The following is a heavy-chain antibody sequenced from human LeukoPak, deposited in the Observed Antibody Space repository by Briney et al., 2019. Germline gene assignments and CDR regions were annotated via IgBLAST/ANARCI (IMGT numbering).Heavy chain of an antibody. CDR2: IYYTGST. J-gene: IGHJ6*03. V-gene: IGHV4-59*12. D-gene: IGHD3-3*01. Sequence: SSETLSLTCTVSGGSISDYYWTWIRQPPGKGLEWIGYIYYTGSTNYNPSLKTRVTISVDSSKNQFSLKLNSVTAADTAVYYCARGPTYYDFWSGYSRTYYYMDVWGKGTTVTVSS. CDR1: GGSISDYY. CDR3: ARGPTYYDFWSGYSRTYYYMDV.